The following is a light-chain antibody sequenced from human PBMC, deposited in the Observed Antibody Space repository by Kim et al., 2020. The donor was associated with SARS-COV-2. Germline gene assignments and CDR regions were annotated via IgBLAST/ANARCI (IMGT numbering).Light chain of an antibody. V-gene: IGKV3-15*01. CDR3: QQYNIWRT. Sequence: EIVMTQSPATLSVSPGERATLSCRDSQSVSKLAWYQQRPGQAPRLLIYGASTRATGIPARFSGSGSGTEFTLTISSLQSEDFAVYYCQQYNIWRTFGQGTKVDIK. CDR1: QSVSK. J-gene: IGKJ1*01. CDR2: GAS.